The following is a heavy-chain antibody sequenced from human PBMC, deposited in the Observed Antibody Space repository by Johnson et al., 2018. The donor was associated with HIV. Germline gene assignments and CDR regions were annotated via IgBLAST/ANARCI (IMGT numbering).Heavy chain of an antibody. CDR2: VKSKTDGGTI. V-gene: IGHV3-15*01. Sequence: VESGGGSVKSGGSLRVSCAASGFTFSNAWMSWVRQAPGKGLEWVGRVKSKTDGGTIDYAAAVKGRFIISRDDSKNTLYLQMNGLKTEDTAVYYCTTMSALWFGDLHVFGDGFDIWGQGTMVTVSS. J-gene: IGHJ3*02. CDR1: GFTFSNAW. D-gene: IGHD3-10*01. CDR3: TTMSALWFGDLHVFGDGFDI.